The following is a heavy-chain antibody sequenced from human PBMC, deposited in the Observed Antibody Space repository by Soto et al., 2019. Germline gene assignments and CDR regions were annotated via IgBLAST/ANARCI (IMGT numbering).Heavy chain of an antibody. V-gene: IGHV4-34*01. Sequence: QVQLQQWGAGLLKPSETLSLTCAVYGGSFSAYYWSWIRQPPGKGLEWIGEINHSGSTTYNPSLQRRVTTSVDRSKNQFSLKLSSVTAAHTALYYCARGVGYAGVDYWGQGTLVTVSS. CDR1: GGSFSAYY. J-gene: IGHJ4*02. CDR3: ARGVGYAGVDY. D-gene: IGHD5-12*01. CDR2: INHSGST.